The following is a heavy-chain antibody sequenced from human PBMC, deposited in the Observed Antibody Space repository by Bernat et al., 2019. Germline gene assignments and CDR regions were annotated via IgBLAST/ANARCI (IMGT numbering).Heavy chain of an antibody. CDR2: IKQDGSEK. CDR3: AARPRQPES. Sequence: EVQLVESGGGLVQPGGSLRLSCTASGFTFSTYWMTWVRQAPGKGLEWVASIKQDGSEKHYLDSVKGRFTISRDNTKNSLYLEMNSLRGEDTAVYYGAARPRQPESWGQGTLVTVSS. D-gene: IGHD6-13*01. V-gene: IGHV3-7*01. J-gene: IGHJ4*02. CDR1: GFTFSTYW.